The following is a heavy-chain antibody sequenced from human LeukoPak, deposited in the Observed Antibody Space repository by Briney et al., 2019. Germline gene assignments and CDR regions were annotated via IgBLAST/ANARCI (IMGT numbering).Heavy chain of an antibody. J-gene: IGHJ4*02. CDR3: ARGRGLTLSYHYFDY. Sequence: GGSLRLSCAASGFTFSNYWMHWVCQAPGKGLVWVSRIFSDGSSTSYADSVKGRFTISRDNAKNSLYLQLNSLRDEDTAVYYCARGRGLTLSYHYFDYWGQGTLVTVSS. CDR2: IFSDGSST. D-gene: IGHD3-10*01. CDR1: GFTFSNYW. V-gene: IGHV3-74*01.